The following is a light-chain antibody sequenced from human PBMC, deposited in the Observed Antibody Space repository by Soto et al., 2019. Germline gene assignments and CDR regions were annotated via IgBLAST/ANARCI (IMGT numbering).Light chain of an antibody. CDR1: SSDVGGYNY. CDR2: EVS. V-gene: IGLV2-8*01. J-gene: IGLJ1*01. CDR3: SSYAGSNNFV. Sequence: QSALTQPPSASGSPGQSVTISCTGTSSDVGGYNYVSWYQQHPGKAPKLMFYEVSERPSGVPDRFSGSKSSNTASLTVSGLQAEDEADYYCSSYAGSNNFVFGTGTKVTVL.